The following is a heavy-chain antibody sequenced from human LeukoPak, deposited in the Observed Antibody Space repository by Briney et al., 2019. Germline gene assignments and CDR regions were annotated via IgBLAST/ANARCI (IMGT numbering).Heavy chain of an antibody. V-gene: IGHV3-23*01. J-gene: IGHJ4*02. CDR2: ISGSGGST. D-gene: IGHD5-18*01. Sequence: GGSLRLSCAASGFPFSSYAMSWVRQAPGKGLVWVSAISGSGGSTYYADSVKGRFTISRDNSKNTLYLQMNSLRAEDTAVYYCAKVDVDTAMAFDYWGQGTLVTVSS. CDR3: AKVDVDTAMAFDY. CDR1: GFPFSSYA.